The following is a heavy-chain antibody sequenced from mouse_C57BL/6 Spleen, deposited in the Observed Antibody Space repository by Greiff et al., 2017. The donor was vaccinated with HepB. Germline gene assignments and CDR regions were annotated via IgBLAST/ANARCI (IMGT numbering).Heavy chain of an antibody. D-gene: IGHD1-1*01. CDR1: GYTFTDYN. J-gene: IGHJ1*03. V-gene: IGHV1-18*01. CDR3: AAYYGSSRYWYFDV. Sequence: VQLQQSGPELVKPGASVKIPCKASGYTFTDYNMDWVKQSHGKSLEWIGDINPNNGGTIYNQKFKGKATLTVDKSSSTAYMELRSLTSEDTAVYYCAAYYGSSRYWYFDVWGTGTTVTVSS. CDR2: INPNNGGT.